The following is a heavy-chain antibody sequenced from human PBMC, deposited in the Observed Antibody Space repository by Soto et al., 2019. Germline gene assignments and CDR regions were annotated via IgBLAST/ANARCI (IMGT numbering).Heavy chain of an antibody. Sequence: GASVKVSCKASGYTFTSYGISWVRQAPGQGLEWMGWISAYNGNTNYAQKLQGRVTMTTDTSTRTAYMDLRSLRSDDTAVYYCARELYDILTGYYNYYHYGMDVWGQGTTVTVSS. CDR2: ISAYNGNT. V-gene: IGHV1-18*01. D-gene: IGHD3-9*01. J-gene: IGHJ6*02. CDR3: ARELYDILTGYYNYYHYGMDV. CDR1: GYTFTSYG.